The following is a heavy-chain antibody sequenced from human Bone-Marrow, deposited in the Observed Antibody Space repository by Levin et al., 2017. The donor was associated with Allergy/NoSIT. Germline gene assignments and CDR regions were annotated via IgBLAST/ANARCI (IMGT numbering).Heavy chain of an antibody. CDR1: GYSFSNYD. J-gene: IGHJ4*02. V-gene: IGHV1-8*01. D-gene: IGHD2-2*01. CDR2: MNPNSGTT. Sequence: GESLKISCKTSGYSFSNYDVNWVRQAAGQGLEWMGWMNPNSGTTGYAQKFQGRVSMTRNASISTAYMELTSLTSEDTALYYCARVKIRSAPEMPYYFDFWGQGTLVTVSS. CDR3: ARVKIRSAPEMPYYFDF.